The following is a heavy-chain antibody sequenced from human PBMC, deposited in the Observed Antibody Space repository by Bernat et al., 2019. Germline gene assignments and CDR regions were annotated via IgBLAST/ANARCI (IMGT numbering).Heavy chain of an antibody. V-gene: IGHV3-30-3*01. CDR1: GFTFSSYA. Sequence: QVQLVESGGGVVQPGRSLRLSCAASGFTFSSYAMHWVRQAPGKGLEWVAVISYDGSNKYYADSVKGRFTISRDNSKNTLYLQMNSLRAEDTAVYYCAGDFNKGIAAAGTSDYWGQGTLVTVSS. CDR2: ISYDGSNK. CDR3: AGDFNKGIAAAGTSDY. J-gene: IGHJ4*02. D-gene: IGHD6-13*01.